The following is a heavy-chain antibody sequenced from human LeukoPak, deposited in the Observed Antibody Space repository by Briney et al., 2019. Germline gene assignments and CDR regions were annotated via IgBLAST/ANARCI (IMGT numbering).Heavy chain of an antibody. CDR1: GYTFTRYG. CDR2: ISAYNANT. V-gene: IGHV1-18*01. CDR3: ARSYDSTYYMDV. Sequence: ASVKVCCKASGYTFTRYGIGWVRQAPGQGLEWMGWISAYNANTNYAQNLQGRVTMTTDTSTNTAYMELRSLRSDDTAVYYCARSYDSTYYMDVWGKGTTVTVSS. D-gene: IGHD3-22*01. J-gene: IGHJ6*03.